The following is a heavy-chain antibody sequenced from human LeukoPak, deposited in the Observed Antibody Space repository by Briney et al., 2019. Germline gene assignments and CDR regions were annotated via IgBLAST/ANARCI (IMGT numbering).Heavy chain of an antibody. CDR2: IYPADSDT. CDR3: ARHRNYGDYPLGAFDV. J-gene: IGHJ3*01. Sequence: GESLTLSCKGSGYSFISHWIGWVRQVPGKGLEGMGVIYPADSDTIYSPSFQGLVTISADRSINTAYLQWSSLKASDTAIYYCARHRNYGDYPLGAFDVWGQGTLVTVSS. V-gene: IGHV5-51*01. CDR1: GYSFISHW. D-gene: IGHD4-17*01.